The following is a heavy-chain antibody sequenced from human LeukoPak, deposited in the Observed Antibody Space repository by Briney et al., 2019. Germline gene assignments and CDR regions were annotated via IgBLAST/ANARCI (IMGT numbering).Heavy chain of an antibody. J-gene: IGHJ4*02. CDR1: GGSISSYY. CDR2: IYYSGST. D-gene: IGHD3-10*01. Sequence: SETLSLTCTVSGGSISSYYWSRIRQPPGKGLEWIGYIYYSGSTNYNPSLKSRVTISVDTSKNQFSLKLSSVIAADTAVYYCARDGGYGSGSSLWGQGTLVTVSS. V-gene: IGHV4-59*01. CDR3: ARDGGYGSGSSL.